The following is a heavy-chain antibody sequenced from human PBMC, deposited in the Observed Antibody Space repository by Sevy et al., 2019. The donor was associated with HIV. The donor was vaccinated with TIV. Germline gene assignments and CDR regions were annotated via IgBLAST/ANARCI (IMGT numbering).Heavy chain of an antibody. CDR2: IRMKANSYAT. CDR3: TTYLGYCRSTSCHYYFDN. Sequence: GGSLRLSCAASGFTFSGSALHWVRQASGKWLEWVGRIRMKANSYATAYAASVKGRFTISRDDSKNSAYLQMNSLKTEDTAVYYCTTYLGYCRSTSCHYYFDNWGQGTLVTVSS. V-gene: IGHV3-73*01. CDR1: GFTFSGSA. J-gene: IGHJ4*02. D-gene: IGHD2-2*03.